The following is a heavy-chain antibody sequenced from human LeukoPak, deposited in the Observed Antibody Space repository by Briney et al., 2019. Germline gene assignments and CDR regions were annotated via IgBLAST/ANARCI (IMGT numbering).Heavy chain of an antibody. CDR3: ARWPRPPGSSWSSFDY. D-gene: IGHD6-13*01. J-gene: IGHJ4*02. Sequence: GGSLRLSCAASGFTFSNYAISWVRQAPGKGLEWVSGISGRGDNTYYADSVKGRFTISRDNPKNTLCLQMNSLRAEDTAVYYCARWPRPPGSSWSSFDYWGQGTLVTVSS. CDR2: ISGRGDNT. CDR1: GFTFSNYA. V-gene: IGHV3-23*01.